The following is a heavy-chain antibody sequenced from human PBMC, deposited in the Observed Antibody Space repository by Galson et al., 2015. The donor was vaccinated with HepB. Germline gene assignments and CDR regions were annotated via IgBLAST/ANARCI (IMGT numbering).Heavy chain of an antibody. D-gene: IGHD3-10*01. V-gene: IGHV1-46*01. CDR1: GYKFTSYY. CDR2: INPSGGST. CDR3: ARGVLLWDGPDY. J-gene: IGHJ4*02. Sequence: SVKVSCKASGYKFTSYYMHWVRQAPGQGLEWMGIINPSGGSTDYAQKFRSRLTMTRDTSTSTVFMELSSLRSEDTAVYHCARGVLLWDGPDYWGQGTLVTVSS.